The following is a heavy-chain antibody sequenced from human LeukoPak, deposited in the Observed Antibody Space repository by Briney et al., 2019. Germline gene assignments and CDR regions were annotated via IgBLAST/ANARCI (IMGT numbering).Heavy chain of an antibody. CDR3: AIGYCSGGSCYSLDY. V-gene: IGHV4-30-2*01. J-gene: IGHJ4*02. Sequence: SETLSLTCAVSGGSISSGGYSWSWIRQPPGKGLEWIGYIYHSGSTYYNPSLKSRVTISVDRSKNQFSLKLSSVTAADTAVYYCAIGYCSGGSCYSLDYWGQGTLVTVSS. D-gene: IGHD2-15*01. CDR1: GGSISSGGYS. CDR2: IYHSGST.